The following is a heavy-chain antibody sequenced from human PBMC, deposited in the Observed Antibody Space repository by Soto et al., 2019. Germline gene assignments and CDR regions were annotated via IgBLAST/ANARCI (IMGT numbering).Heavy chain of an antibody. V-gene: IGHV4-59*01. CDR3: EKGGVITFLGVVGKDYYYYGLDV. CDR1: GGSISSYY. J-gene: IGHJ6*02. CDR2: IYYSGST. Sequence: SETLSLTCAVSGGSISSYYWSWIRQSPGKGLEWIGYIYYSGSTNYNPSLKSRVTISVDTSKNTLYLQMNSLRAEDTAVYYCEKGGVITFLGVVGKDYYYYGLDVWGQGTTVTVSS. D-gene: IGHD3-3*01.